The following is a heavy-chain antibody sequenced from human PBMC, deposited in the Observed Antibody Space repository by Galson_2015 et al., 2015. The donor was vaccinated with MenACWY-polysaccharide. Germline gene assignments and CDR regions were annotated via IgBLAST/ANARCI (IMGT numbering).Heavy chain of an antibody. Sequence: SVKVSCKASGYTFTSYGISWVRQAPGQGLEWMGWISAYNGNTNYAQKLQGRVTMTTDTSTSTAYMELRSLRSDDTAVYYCARWLIEGVFIPYGLDYWGQGTLVTVSS. D-gene: IGHD3-22*01. CDR1: GYTFTSYG. CDR2: ISAYNGNT. CDR3: ARWLIEGVFIPYGLDY. V-gene: IGHV1-18*01. J-gene: IGHJ4*02.